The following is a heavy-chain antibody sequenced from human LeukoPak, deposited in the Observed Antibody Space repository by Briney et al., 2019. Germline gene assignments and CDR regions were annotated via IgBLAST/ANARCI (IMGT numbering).Heavy chain of an antibody. CDR3: ARGYSSGWTGIDY. D-gene: IGHD6-19*01. CDR1: GYTFTGYY. V-gene: IGHV1-2*04. J-gene: IGHJ4*02. CDR2: INPNSGGT. Sequence: ASVKVSCKASGYTFTGYYMHWVRQAPGQGLEWMGWINPNSGGTNYAQKFRGWVTMTRDTSISTAYMELSRLRSDDTAVYYCARGYSSGWTGIDYWGQGTLVTVSS.